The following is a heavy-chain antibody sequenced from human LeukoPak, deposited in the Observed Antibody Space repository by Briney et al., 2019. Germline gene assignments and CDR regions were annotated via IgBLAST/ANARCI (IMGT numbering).Heavy chain of an antibody. V-gene: IGHV3-30*18. CDR1: GFTFSSYG. CDR3: AKDYNLKWELLGCFDY. D-gene: IGHD1-26*01. Sequence: GRSLRLSCAASGFTFSSYGVHWVRQAPGKGLEWVAVISYDGSNKYYADSVKGRFTISRDNSKNTLYLQMNSLRAEDTAVYYCAKDYNLKWELLGCFDYWGQGTLVTVSS. CDR2: ISYDGSNK. J-gene: IGHJ4*02.